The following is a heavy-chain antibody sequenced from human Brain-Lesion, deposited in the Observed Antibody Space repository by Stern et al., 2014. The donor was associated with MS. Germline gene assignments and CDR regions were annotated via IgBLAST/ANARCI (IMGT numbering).Heavy chain of an antibody. J-gene: IGHJ4*02. Sequence: DQLVESGGGVVQPGRSLSLSCVASGFTFSTYAMHWVRQAPGKGLEWGAFVSYDGTKRTSTDSVKARFTISRDNSKNTLYLHMNSLRDEDTAVYFCARGGRGVGLEYWGQGALVTVSS. V-gene: IGHV3-30-3*01. CDR2: VSYDGTKR. CDR1: GFTFSTYA. CDR3: ARGGRGVGLEY. D-gene: IGHD3-10*01.